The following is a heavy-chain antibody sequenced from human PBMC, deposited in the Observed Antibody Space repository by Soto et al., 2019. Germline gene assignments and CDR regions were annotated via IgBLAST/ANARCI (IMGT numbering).Heavy chain of an antibody. CDR1: GGTFSSYA. V-gene: IGHV1-69*13. CDR2: IIPIFGTA. Sequence: EASVKVSCKASGGTFSSYAISWVRQAPGQGLEWMGGIIPIFGTANYAQKFQGRVTITADESTSTAYMELSSLRSEDTAVYYCAILLTNIVVVPASGKNYGMDVWGQGTTVTVSS. D-gene: IGHD2-2*01. CDR3: AILLTNIVVVPASGKNYGMDV. J-gene: IGHJ6*02.